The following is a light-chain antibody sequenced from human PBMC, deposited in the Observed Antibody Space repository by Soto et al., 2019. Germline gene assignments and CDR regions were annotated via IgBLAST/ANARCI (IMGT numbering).Light chain of an antibody. CDR2: GAS. CDR3: QQYGSSPT. J-gene: IGKJ5*01. Sequence: EIVLTQSPGTLSLSPGERATLSCRASQSVSSSYLAWYQQEPGQAPRLLIYGASSRATGIPDRFSGSGSGTDFTLTISRLEPEDFAVYYCQQYGSSPTFGQGTRREIK. V-gene: IGKV3-20*01. CDR1: QSVSSSY.